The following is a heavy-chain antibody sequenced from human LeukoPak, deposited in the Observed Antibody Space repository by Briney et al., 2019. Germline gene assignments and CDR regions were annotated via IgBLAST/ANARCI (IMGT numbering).Heavy chain of an antibody. CDR3: AREGIQFASLNHPFDY. D-gene: IGHD5-18*01. J-gene: IGHJ4*02. V-gene: IGHV3-30-3*01. Sequence: GGFLRLSCAASGFTFRSYAMHWVRQAPGKGLEWVAVISYDGSNKYYADSVKGRFTISRDNSKNTLYLQMNSLRAEDTAVYYCAREGIQFASLNHPFDYWGQGTLVTVSS. CDR1: GFTFRSYA. CDR2: ISYDGSNK.